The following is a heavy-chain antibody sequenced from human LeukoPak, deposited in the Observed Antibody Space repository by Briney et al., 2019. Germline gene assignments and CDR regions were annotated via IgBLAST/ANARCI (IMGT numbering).Heavy chain of an antibody. D-gene: IGHD6-13*01. CDR2: ISSSSSTI. Sequence: GGSLRLSCAASGFTFSSYSMNWVRQAPGKGLEWVSYISSSSSTIYYADSVKGRFTISRDNAKNSLYLQMNSLRAEDTAVYYCARDQFIAAAIPDHWGQGTLVTVSS. V-gene: IGHV3-48*04. CDR1: GFTFSSYS. J-gene: IGHJ4*02. CDR3: ARDQFIAAAIPDH.